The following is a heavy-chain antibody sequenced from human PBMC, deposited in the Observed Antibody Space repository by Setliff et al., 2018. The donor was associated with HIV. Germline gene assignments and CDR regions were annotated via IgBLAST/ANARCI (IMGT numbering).Heavy chain of an antibody. D-gene: IGHD1-1*01. V-gene: IGHV4-38-2*02. Sequence: ETLSLTCTVSGYSISNDYYWGWIRQPPGKGLEWIASIYHSGNTYYNPSLKSRVTISVDTSKNQFSLRLSSVTAADTAVYYCARDGSRTTGATGYYYGLDVWGQGTTVTVSS. CDR3: ARDGSRTTGATGYYYGLDV. CDR1: GYSISNDYY. CDR2: IYHSGNT. J-gene: IGHJ6*02.